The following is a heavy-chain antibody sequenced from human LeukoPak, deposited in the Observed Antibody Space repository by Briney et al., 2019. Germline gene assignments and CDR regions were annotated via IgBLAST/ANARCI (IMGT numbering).Heavy chain of an antibody. CDR2: TYTSGST. D-gene: IGHD6-13*01. V-gene: IGHV4-4*07. CDR1: GSSISSYY. CDR3: ARGGIAAARQRWFDP. J-gene: IGHJ5*02. Sequence: PSETLSLTCTVSGSSISSYYWSWIRQPAGKGLEWIGRTYTSGSTNYNPSLKSRVTMSVDTSKNQFSLKLSSVTAADTAVYYCARGGIAAARQRWFDPWGQGTLVTVSS.